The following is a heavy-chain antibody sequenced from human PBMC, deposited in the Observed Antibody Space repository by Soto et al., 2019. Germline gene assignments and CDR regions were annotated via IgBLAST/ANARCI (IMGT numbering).Heavy chain of an antibody. CDR1: GFTFSSYG. CDR2: IWYDGSNK. CDR3: HSDDYGPVGYMDV. J-gene: IGHJ6*03. Sequence: PGGSLRLSCAASGFTFSSYGMHWVRRAPGKGLEWVAVIWYDGSNKYYADSVKGRFTISRDNSKNTLYLQMNSLRAEDTAVYYCHSDDYGPVGYMDVWGKGTTVTVSS. D-gene: IGHD4-17*01. V-gene: IGHV3-33*01.